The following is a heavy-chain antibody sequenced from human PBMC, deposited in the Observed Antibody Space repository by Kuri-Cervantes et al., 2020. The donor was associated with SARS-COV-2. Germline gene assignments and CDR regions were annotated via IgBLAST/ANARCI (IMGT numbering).Heavy chain of an antibody. J-gene: IGHJ4*02. V-gene: IGHV1-18*01. D-gene: IGHD3-3*01. CDR2: ISAYNGNT. Sequence: ASVKVSCKASGYTFTSYGISWVRQATGQGLEWMGWISAYNGNTNYAQKLQGRVTMTTDKSTSTAYMELRSLRADDTAVYYCARGWSGYSLYYFDYWGQGTLVTVSS. CDR3: ARGWSGYSLYYFDY. CDR1: GYTFTSYG.